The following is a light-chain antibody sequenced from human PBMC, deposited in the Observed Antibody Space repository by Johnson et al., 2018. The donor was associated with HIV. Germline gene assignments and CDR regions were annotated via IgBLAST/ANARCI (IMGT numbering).Light chain of an antibody. CDR1: SSNIGNNY. V-gene: IGLV1-51*01. J-gene: IGLJ1*01. Sequence: LTQPPSVSAAPGQKVTISCSGSSSNIGNNYVSWYQQLPGTAPKLLIYDNNKRPSGIPDRFSGSKSGTSATLGITGLQTGDEADYYCGTWDSSLSAYYVFGTGTKVPVL. CDR3: GTWDSSLSAYYV. CDR2: DNN.